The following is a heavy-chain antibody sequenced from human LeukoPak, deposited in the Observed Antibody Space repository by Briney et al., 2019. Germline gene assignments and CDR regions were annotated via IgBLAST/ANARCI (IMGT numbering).Heavy chain of an antibody. V-gene: IGHV4-34*01. CDR1: GGSLSGYY. CDR3: ARGPGITMVRGVISYDY. D-gene: IGHD3-10*01. CDR2: INHSGST. Sequence: SETLSLTCAVYGGSLSGYYWSWIRQPPGKGLEWIGEINHSGSTNYNPSLKSRVTISVDTSKNQFSLKLSSVTATDTAVYYCARGPGITMVRGVISYDYWGQGTLVTVSS. J-gene: IGHJ4*02.